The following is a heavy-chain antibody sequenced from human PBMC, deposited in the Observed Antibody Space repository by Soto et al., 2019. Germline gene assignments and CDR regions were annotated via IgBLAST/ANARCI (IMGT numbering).Heavy chain of an antibody. V-gene: IGHV3-48*02. J-gene: IGHJ4*02. Sequence: GGSLRLSCAASGFTFSSYSMNWVRQAPGKGLEWVSYISSSGSTIYYADSVKGRFTISRDNAKNSLYLQMNSLRDEDTAVYYCAREELLWFGRSPTDTEIYYFDYWGQGTLVTVSS. CDR2: ISSSGSTI. D-gene: IGHD3-10*01. CDR3: AREELLWFGRSPTDTEIYYFDY. CDR1: GFTFSSYS.